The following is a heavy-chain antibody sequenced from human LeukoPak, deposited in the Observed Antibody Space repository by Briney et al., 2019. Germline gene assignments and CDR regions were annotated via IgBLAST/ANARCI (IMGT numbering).Heavy chain of an antibody. CDR2: ISGSGSPI. Sequence: GGSLRLSCAASGFTFSSYWMNWVRQAPGKGLESIAYISGSGSPIYYAASVKGRFTISRDNADNSLYLQMNNLRDEDTAVYYCATSGGSRAYWYFELWGRGTLVTVSS. CDR3: ATSGGSRAYWYFEL. J-gene: IGHJ2*01. D-gene: IGHD3-16*01. CDR1: GFTFSSYW. V-gene: IGHV3-48*02.